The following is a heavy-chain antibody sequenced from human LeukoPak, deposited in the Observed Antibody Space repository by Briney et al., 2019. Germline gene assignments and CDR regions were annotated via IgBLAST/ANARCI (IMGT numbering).Heavy chain of an antibody. V-gene: IGHV3-23*01. Sequence: GGSLRLSCAASGFTFSTYAMNWVRQAPGKGLEWVASISGGDGNTFYGDSVKGRFTISRDNSKNTLYLQMNSLRAEDTAVYFCAKVNSYQFVCLPFDYWGQGTLVTVSS. J-gene: IGHJ4*02. D-gene: IGHD2-2*01. CDR1: GFTFSTYA. CDR2: ISGGDGNT. CDR3: AKVNSYQFVCLPFDY.